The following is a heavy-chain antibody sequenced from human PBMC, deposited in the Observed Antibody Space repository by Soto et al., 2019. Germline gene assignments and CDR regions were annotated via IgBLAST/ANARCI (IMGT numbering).Heavy chain of an antibody. Sequence: GESLKISCKGSGYSFTSYWIGWVLQMPGKGLEWMGIIYPGDSDTRYSPSFQGQVTISADKSISTAYLQWSSLKASDTAMYYCARGIWEQQPRFDYWGQGTLVTVSS. CDR2: IYPGDSDT. CDR1: GYSFTSYW. V-gene: IGHV5-51*01. D-gene: IGHD6-13*01. CDR3: ARGIWEQQPRFDY. J-gene: IGHJ4*02.